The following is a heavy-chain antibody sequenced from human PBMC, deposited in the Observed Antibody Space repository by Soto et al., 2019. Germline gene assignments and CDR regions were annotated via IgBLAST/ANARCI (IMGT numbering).Heavy chain of an antibody. CDR1: GGSVSSGSYY. CDR2: IYYSGST. V-gene: IGHV4-61*01. CDR3: ARRPLPNPLFSI. Sequence: SETLSLTCTVSGGSVSSGSYYWSWIRQPPGKGLEWIGYIYYSGSTNYNPSLKSRVTISIDTSKNQFSLKLSSVTAADTAVYYCARRPLPNPLFSIWGQGTMVTVS. J-gene: IGHJ3*02.